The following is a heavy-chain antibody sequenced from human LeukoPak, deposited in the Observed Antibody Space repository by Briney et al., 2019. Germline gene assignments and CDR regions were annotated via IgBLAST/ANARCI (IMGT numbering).Heavy chain of an antibody. V-gene: IGHV1-8*01. CDR2: MNPNSGNT. CDR1: GYTFTSYD. J-gene: IGHJ5*02. D-gene: IGHD3-3*02. CDR3: ARGIHFSLDCFDP. Sequence: GASVKVSCKATGYTFTSYDINWVRQATGQGLEWMGWMNPNSGNTGYAQKFQGRVTMTRNTSISTAYMELSSLRSEDTAVYYCARGIHFSLDCFDPWGQGTLVTVSS.